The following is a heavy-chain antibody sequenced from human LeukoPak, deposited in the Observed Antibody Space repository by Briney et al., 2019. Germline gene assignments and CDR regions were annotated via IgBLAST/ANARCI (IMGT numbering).Heavy chain of an antibody. V-gene: IGHV1-69*13. Sequence: GASVKVSCKASGGTFSSYAISWVRQAPGQGLEWMGGIIPIFGTANYAQKFQGRVTITADESTSTAYMELSSLRSEDTAVYYCARDQVLSQSGRFDYWGQGTLVTVSS. J-gene: IGHJ4*02. CDR2: IIPIFGTA. D-gene: IGHD3-9*01. CDR1: GGTFSSYA. CDR3: ARDQVLSQSGRFDY.